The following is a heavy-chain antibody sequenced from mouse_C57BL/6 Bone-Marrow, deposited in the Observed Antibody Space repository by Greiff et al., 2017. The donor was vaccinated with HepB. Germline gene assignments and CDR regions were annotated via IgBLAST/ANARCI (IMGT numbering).Heavy chain of an antibody. CDR3: ARGDGNSDWFAY. CDR2: IHPNSGST. V-gene: IGHV1-64*01. CDR1: GYTFTSYW. D-gene: IGHD2-1*01. Sequence: VQLQQSGAELVKPGASVKLSCKASGYTFTSYWMHWVKQRPGQGLEWIGMIHPNSGSTNYNEKFKSKATLTVDKSSSTAYMQHSSLTSEDSAVYYCARGDGNSDWFAYWGQGTLVTVSA. J-gene: IGHJ3*01.